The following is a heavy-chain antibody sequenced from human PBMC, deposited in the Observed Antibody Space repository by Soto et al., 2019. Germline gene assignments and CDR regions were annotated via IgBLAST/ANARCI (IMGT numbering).Heavy chain of an antibody. CDR2: ISYDGSNK. D-gene: IGHD6-13*01. Sequence: QVQLVESGGGVVQPGRSLRLSCAASGFTFSSYGIHWVRQAPGKGLEWVAVISYDGSNKYHADSVKGRFSISRDNPKNTVYLQMNSLRDEDTAVYYCARARASSVGYRSYYNYYGMDVWGQGTTVTVSS. CDR1: GFTFSSYG. J-gene: IGHJ6*02. V-gene: IGHV3-30-3*01. CDR3: ARARASSVGYRSYYNYYGMDV.